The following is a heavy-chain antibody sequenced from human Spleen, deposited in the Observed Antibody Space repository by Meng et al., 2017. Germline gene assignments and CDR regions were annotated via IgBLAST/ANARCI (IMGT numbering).Heavy chain of an antibody. Sequence: GESLKISCAASGFTFDDYGMSWVRQAPGKGLEWVSGINWNGGSTGYADSVKGRFTISRDNAKNSLYLQMNSLRAEDTAVYYCATPPIHGGGYYYYYGMDVWGQGTTVTVSS. CDR1: GFTFDDYG. V-gene: IGHV3-20*04. CDR3: ATPPIHGGGYYYYYGMDV. J-gene: IGHJ6*02. D-gene: IGHD3-16*01. CDR2: INWNGGST.